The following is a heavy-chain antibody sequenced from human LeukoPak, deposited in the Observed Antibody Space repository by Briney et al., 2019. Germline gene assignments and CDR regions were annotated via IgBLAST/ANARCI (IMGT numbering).Heavy chain of an antibody. CDR3: ARDGSLDY. Sequence: ASVKVSCKASGYTFADYFMHWVRQAPGQGLEWMGWINPNSGGTNYAQKFQGRITMTRDTSISTAYMELSGLNSDDTAVYYCARDGSLDYWGQGTLVTVSS. V-gene: IGHV1-2*02. CDR1: GYTFADYF. J-gene: IGHJ4*02. CDR2: INPNSGGT. D-gene: IGHD3-10*01.